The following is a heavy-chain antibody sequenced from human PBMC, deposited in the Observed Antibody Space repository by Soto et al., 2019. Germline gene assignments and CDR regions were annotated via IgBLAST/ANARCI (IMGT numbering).Heavy chain of an antibody. CDR3: AREISYADNWNWSGRGCFDP. CDR2: IKPSGGST. D-gene: IGHD1-7*01. V-gene: IGHV1-46*01. CDR1: GYTFTSYY. J-gene: IGHJ5*02. Sequence: ASVKVSCKASGYTFTSYYMHWVRQAPGQGLEWMGIIKPSGGSTSYAQKVQGRVTMTRDTSTSTVYMELSSLRSEATAVYYCAREISYADNWNWSGRGCFDPWGQGTLVTVSS.